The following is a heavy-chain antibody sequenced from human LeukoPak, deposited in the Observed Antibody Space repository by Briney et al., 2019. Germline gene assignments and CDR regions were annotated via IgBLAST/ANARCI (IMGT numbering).Heavy chain of an antibody. J-gene: IGHJ4*02. D-gene: IGHD3-10*01. V-gene: IGHV3-23*01. CDR2: ISGSGGST. CDR3: AKDHRVLLWFGELFTYFDY. Sequence: GGSLRPSCAASGFTFSSYGMSWVRQAPGKGLEWVSAISGSGGSTYYADSVKGRFTISRDNSKNTLYLQMNSLRAEDTAVYYCAKDHRVLLWFGELFTYFDYWGQGTLVTVSS. CDR1: GFTFSSYG.